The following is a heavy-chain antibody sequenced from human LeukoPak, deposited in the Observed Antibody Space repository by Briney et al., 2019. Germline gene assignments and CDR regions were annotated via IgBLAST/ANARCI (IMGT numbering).Heavy chain of an antibody. CDR2: IYYSGST. V-gene: IGHV4-31*03. J-gene: IGHJ4*02. CDR3: ASLSGGFCGSRGCYSSVY. CDR1: GGSISSGGYY. Sequence: PSETLSLTCTVSGGSISSGGYYWSWIRQHPGKGLEWIGYIYYSGSTYYNPSLKSRVTISVDTSKNQFSLKLSSVTAADTAGYCCASLSGGFCGSRGCYSSVYWGERTRATVST. D-gene: IGHD2-2*02.